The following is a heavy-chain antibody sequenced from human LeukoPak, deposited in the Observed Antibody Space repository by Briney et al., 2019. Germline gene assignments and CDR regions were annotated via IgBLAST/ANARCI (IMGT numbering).Heavy chain of an antibody. Sequence: GGSLRLSCAASGFNFGSYSMTWVRQAPGKGLEWVSVMSADSATTFYADSVKGRFTISRDNAKNTVFLQMSSLRAEDTALYYCAKDGFGYRDAFDIWGQGTMVTVSS. CDR1: GFNFGSYS. CDR3: AKDGFGYRDAFDI. CDR2: MSADSATT. J-gene: IGHJ3*02. V-gene: IGHV3-23*01. D-gene: IGHD5-18*01.